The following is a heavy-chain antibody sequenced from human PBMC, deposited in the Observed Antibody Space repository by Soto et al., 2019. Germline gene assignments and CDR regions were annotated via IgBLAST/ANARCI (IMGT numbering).Heavy chain of an antibody. CDR3: ARLMHYDFWFDP. CDR1: GGSISSGGYY. V-gene: IGHV4-31*03. Sequence: QVQLQESGPGLVKPSQTLSLTCTVSGGSISSGGYYWSWIRQHPGKGLEWIGYIYYSGSTYYNPSHKSRVTRSVDSSKNQFSLKLSSVTAADTAVYYCARLMHYDFWFDPWGQGTLVTVSS. J-gene: IGHJ5*02. D-gene: IGHD3-3*01. CDR2: IYYSGST.